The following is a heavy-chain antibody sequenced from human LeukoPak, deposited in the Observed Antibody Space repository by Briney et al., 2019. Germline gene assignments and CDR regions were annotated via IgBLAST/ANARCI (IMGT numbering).Heavy chain of an antibody. V-gene: IGHV1-18*01. CDR3: ARARILDFWSGYPDDY. Sequence: ASMKVSCKASGYTFTSYGISWVRQAPGQGLEWMGWISAYNGNTNYAQKLQGRVTMTTDTSTSTAYMELRSLRSDDTAVYYCARARILDFWSGYPDDYWGQGTLVTVSS. CDR1: GYTFTSYG. J-gene: IGHJ4*02. D-gene: IGHD3-3*01. CDR2: ISAYNGNT.